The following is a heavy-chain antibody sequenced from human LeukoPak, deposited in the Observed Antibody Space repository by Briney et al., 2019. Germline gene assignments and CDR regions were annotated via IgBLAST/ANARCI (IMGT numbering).Heavy chain of an antibody. CDR1: GYTFSGYY. Sequence: GASVKVSCKTSGYTFSGYYMHWVRQAPGQGLEWMGLMNPNSGATNYEQKFQGRVSLTRDMSISTAYLELTSVTSGDTAVYYCARDGSGSGWYFFDYWGQGTLVTVSS. CDR3: ARDGSGSGWYFFDY. V-gene: IGHV1-2*02. CDR2: MNPNSGAT. J-gene: IGHJ4*02. D-gene: IGHD6-19*01.